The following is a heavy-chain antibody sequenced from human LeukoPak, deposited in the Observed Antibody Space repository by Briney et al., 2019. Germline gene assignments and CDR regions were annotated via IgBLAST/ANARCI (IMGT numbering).Heavy chain of an antibody. Sequence: SVKVSCKASGGTFSSYAISWVRQAPGQGLEWMGRIIPILGIANYAQKFQGRVTITADKSTSTAYMELSSLRSEDTAVYYCARVDPDYGGPFDYWGQGTLVTVSS. V-gene: IGHV1-69*04. CDR1: GGTFSSYA. J-gene: IGHJ4*02. CDR3: ARVDPDYGGPFDY. CDR2: IIPILGIA. D-gene: IGHD4-23*01.